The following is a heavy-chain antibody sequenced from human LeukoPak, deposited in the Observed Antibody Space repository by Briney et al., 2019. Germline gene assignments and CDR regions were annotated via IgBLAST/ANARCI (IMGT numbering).Heavy chain of an antibody. Sequence: PSETLSLNCTVSGGSISSYYWSWIRQPPGKGLEWIGYIYYSGSTNYNPSLKSRVTISVDTSKNQFSLKLSSVTAADTAVYYCARDVQLWYNWFDPWGQGTLVTVSS. J-gene: IGHJ5*02. CDR3: ARDVQLWYNWFDP. CDR2: IYYSGST. V-gene: IGHV4-59*01. D-gene: IGHD5-18*01. CDR1: GGSISSYY.